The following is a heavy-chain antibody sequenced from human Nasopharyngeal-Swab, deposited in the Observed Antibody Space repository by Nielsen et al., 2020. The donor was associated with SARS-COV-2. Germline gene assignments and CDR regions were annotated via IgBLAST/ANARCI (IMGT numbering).Heavy chain of an antibody. CDR3: ARPMRPMGHYYFGMDV. CDR2: IYPGDSNT. CDR1: GYSFTTYW. D-gene: IGHD1-26*01. V-gene: IGHV5-51*01. J-gene: IGHJ6*02. Sequence: GGSLRLPCKGSGYSFTTYWIGWVRQMPGKGLEWMGIIYPGDSNTRYSPSFQGQVTISVDEYSSTAYLQWSSLKASDTAIYYCARPMRPMGHYYFGMDVWGQGTTVTVSS.